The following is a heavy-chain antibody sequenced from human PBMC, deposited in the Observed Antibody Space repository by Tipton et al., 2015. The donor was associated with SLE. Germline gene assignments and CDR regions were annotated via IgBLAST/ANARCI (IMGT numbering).Heavy chain of an antibody. V-gene: IGHV4-31*03. CDR1: GDSISSDDYY. D-gene: IGHD1-26*01. CDR3: ARATWEGREFDY. CDR2: ISHSGST. Sequence: TLSLTCTVSGDSISSDDYYRSWIRQHPGKGLEWIGHISHSGSTHYNPSLRSRITISEETSKNHFSLRLSSVTAADTAVYYCARATWEGREFDYWGQGTLVTVSS. J-gene: IGHJ4*02.